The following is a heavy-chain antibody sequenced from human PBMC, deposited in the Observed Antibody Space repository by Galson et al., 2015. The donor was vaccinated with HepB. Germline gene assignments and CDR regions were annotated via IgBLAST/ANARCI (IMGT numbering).Heavy chain of an antibody. V-gene: IGHV4-30-2*01. D-gene: IGHD2-15*01. CDR2: IYHSGST. CDR3: ARSHCSGGSCYVGFYFDY. Sequence: TLSLTCAVSGGSISSGGYSWSWIRQPPGKGLEWIGYIYHSGSTYYNPSLKSRVTISVDRSKNQFSLKLSSVTAADTAVYYCARSHCSGGSCYVGFYFDYWGQGTLVTVSS. J-gene: IGHJ4*02. CDR1: GGSISSGGYS.